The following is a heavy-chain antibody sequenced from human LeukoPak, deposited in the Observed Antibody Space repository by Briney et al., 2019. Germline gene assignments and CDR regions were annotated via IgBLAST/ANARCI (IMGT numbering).Heavy chain of an antibody. CDR3: ARLGGDTYYFGSASYPNWYFDL. Sequence: ESLKISCQAYGYTFTTYWIGWVRQMPGKGLECMGIIYPDDSDTTYSPSFQGQVTISADKSFSTAYLQWSSLKASDTAIYYCARLGGDTYYFGSASYPNWYFDLWGRGTLVTVSS. CDR1: GYTFTTYW. V-gene: IGHV5-51*01. CDR2: IYPDDSDT. J-gene: IGHJ2*01. D-gene: IGHD3-10*01.